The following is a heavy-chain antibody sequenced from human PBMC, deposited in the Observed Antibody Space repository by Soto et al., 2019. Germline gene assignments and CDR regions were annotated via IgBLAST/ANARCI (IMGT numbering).Heavy chain of an antibody. Sequence: QLQLQESGPGLVKPSETLSLTCTVSGGSISSSSYYWGWIRQPPGKGLEWIGSIYYSGSTYYNPSLKSRVTISVDTSKNQFSLKLSSVTAADTAVYYCARSQYCSSISCYWGYYYYYYMDVWGKGTTVTVSS. CDR1: GGSISSSSYY. CDR3: ARSQYCSSISCYWGYYYYYYMDV. CDR2: IYYSGST. V-gene: IGHV4-39*01. J-gene: IGHJ6*03. D-gene: IGHD2-2*01.